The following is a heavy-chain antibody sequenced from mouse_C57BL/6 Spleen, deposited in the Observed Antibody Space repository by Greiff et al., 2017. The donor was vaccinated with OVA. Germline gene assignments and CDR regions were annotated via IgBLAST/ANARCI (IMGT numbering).Heavy chain of an antibody. V-gene: IGHV5-17*01. CDR1: GFTFSDYG. CDR2: ISSGSSTI. CDR3: AVAVPFAC. Sequence: DVKLVESGGGLVKPGGSLKLSCAASGFTFSDYGMHWVRQAPEKGLEWVAYISSGSSTIYYADTVKGRFTISRDNAKNTLFLQMTSLRSEDTAMYYCAVAVPFACWGQGTLVAVSA. J-gene: IGHJ3*01.